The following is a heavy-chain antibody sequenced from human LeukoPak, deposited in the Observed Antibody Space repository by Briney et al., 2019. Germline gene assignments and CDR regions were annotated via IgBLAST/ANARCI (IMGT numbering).Heavy chain of an antibody. CDR2: INPNSGGT. J-gene: IGHJ4*02. V-gene: IGHV1-2*02. CDR3: ARVRIAARLFDY. D-gene: IGHD6-6*01. Sequence: ASVKASCKASGYTFTGYYMHWVRQAPGQGLEWMGWINPNSGGTNYAQKFQGRVTMTRDTSISTAYMELSRLRSDDTAVYYCARVRIAARLFDYWGQGTLVTVSS. CDR1: GYTFTGYY.